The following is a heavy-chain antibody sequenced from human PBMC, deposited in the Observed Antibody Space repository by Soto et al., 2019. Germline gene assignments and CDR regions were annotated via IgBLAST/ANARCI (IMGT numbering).Heavy chain of an antibody. CDR1: GFTFSSYA. J-gene: IGHJ6*02. V-gene: IGHV3-64*02. Sequence: SGGSLRLSCAASGFTFSSYAMHWVRQAPGKGLEYVSAISSNGGSTYYADSVKGRFTISRDNSKNTLYLQMNSLRAEDTAVYYCARDQGLDRILYYDFWSGYPSKGYYGMDVWGQGTTVTVSS. CDR2: ISSNGGST. CDR3: ARDQGLDRILYYDFWSGYPSKGYYGMDV. D-gene: IGHD3-3*01.